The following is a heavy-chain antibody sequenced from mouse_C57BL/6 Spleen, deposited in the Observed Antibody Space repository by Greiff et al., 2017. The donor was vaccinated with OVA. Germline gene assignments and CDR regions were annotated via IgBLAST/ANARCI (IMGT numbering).Heavy chain of an antibody. V-gene: IGHV1-50*01. CDR1: GYTFTSYW. CDR2: IDPSDSYT. J-gene: IGHJ1*03. Sequence: QVQLQQSGAELVKPGASVKLSCKASGYTFTSYWMQWVNQRPGQGLEWIGEIDPSDSYTNYNQKFKGKATLTVDTSSSTAYMQLSSLTSEDSAVYYCARSFYYDGSSPWYFDVWGTGTTVTVSS. CDR3: ARSFYYDGSSPWYFDV. D-gene: IGHD1-1*01.